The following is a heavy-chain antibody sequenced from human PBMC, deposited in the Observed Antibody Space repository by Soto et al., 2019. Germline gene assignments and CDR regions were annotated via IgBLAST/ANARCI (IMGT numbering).Heavy chain of an antibody. CDR3: ARDRIAAKGFNGTDV. V-gene: IGHV1-46*01. Sequence: GASVKGSWKAFGYIFTSYYMQWVRQAPGQGLEWMGIINPSGGSTSYPQKFQGRVTMTRDTSTSAVYMELSSLRSEDTAVYYCARDRIAAKGFNGTDVWSQGTTDTGSS. D-gene: IGHD6-6*01. CDR1: GYIFTSYY. CDR2: INPSGGST. J-gene: IGHJ6*02.